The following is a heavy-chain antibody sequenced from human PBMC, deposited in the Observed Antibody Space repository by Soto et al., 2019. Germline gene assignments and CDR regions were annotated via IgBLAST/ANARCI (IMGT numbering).Heavy chain of an antibody. Sequence: PGGSLRLSCAASGFTFSSYEMNWVRQAPGKGLEWVSYISSSGSTIYYADSVKGRFTISRDNAKNSLYLQMNSLRAEDTAVYYCARTTVTPPRSYYFDYWGQGTLVTVFS. CDR2: ISSSGSTI. J-gene: IGHJ4*02. CDR1: GFTFSSYE. V-gene: IGHV3-48*03. CDR3: ARTTVTPPRSYYFDY. D-gene: IGHD4-4*01.